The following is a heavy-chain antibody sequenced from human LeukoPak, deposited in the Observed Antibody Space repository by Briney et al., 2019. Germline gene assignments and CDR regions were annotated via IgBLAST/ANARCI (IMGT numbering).Heavy chain of an antibody. J-gene: IGHJ3*02. CDR1: GYTFTSYY. V-gene: IGHV1-46*01. Sequence: GASVKVSCKASGYTFTSYYMHSVRQAPGQGIEWMGIINPSGGSTSYAQKFQGRVTMTRDTSTSTVYMELSSLRSEDTGVYYCAGCPYGSGSYYNGDDAFDIWGQGTMVTVSS. CDR2: INPSGGST. CDR3: AGCPYGSGSYYNGDDAFDI. D-gene: IGHD3-10*01.